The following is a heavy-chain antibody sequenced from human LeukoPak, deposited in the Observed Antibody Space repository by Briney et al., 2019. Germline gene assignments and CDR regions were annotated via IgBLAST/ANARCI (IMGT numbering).Heavy chain of an antibody. CDR2: INPNSGGT. D-gene: IGHD6-13*01. CDR1: GYTFTSYY. J-gene: IGHJ4*02. CDR3: ARDRRENRRQLSY. V-gene: IGHV1-2*02. Sequence: ASVKVSCKASGYTFTSYYMHWVRQAPGQGLEWMGWINPNSGGTNYAQKFQGRVTMTRDTSISTAYMELSRLRSDDTAVYYCARDRRENRRQLSYWGQGTLVTVSS.